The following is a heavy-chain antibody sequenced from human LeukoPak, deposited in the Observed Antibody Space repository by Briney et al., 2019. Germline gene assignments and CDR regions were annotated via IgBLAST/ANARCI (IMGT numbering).Heavy chain of an antibody. CDR1: GGSISSSSYY. J-gene: IGHJ5*02. Sequence: SETLSLTCTVSGGSISSSSYYWGWIRQPPGKGLEWIGSIYYSGSTYYNPSLKSRVTISVDTSKNHFSLKLSSVTAADTAVYYCARDYYDSSGSFDPWGQGTLVTVSS. CDR3: ARDYYDSSGSFDP. V-gene: IGHV4-39*07. D-gene: IGHD3-22*01. CDR2: IYYSGST.